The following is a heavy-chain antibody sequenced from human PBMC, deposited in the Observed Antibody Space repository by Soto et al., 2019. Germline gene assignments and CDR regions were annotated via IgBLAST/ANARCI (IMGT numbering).Heavy chain of an antibody. J-gene: IGHJ4*02. Sequence: LQLQESGPGVVKPSETLSLACSVSGGSIRSNDYFWGWVRQPPGKGLELIASIYSNGGTYDSPSLKSRATASIDTSKNQFFLTVRSVTAADTAVYYCASFLVGATARNDFDSWGQGTLVTISS. CDR3: ASFLVGATARNDFDS. V-gene: IGHV4-39*01. D-gene: IGHD2-8*02. CDR1: GGSIRSNDYF. CDR2: IYSNGGT.